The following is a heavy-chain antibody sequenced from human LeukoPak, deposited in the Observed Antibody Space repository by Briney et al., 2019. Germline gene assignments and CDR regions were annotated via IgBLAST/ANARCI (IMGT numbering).Heavy chain of an antibody. CDR3: ARDFRYDYVWGSYRPYGMDV. CDR2: INAGNGNT. V-gene: IGHV1-3*01. Sequence: ASVKVSCKASGYTFTSYAMHWVRQAPGQRLEWMGWINAGNGNTKYSQKFQGRVTITRDTSASTAYVELSSLRSEDTAVYYCARDFRYDYVWGSYRPYGMDVWGQGTTVTVSS. CDR1: GYTFTSYA. J-gene: IGHJ6*02. D-gene: IGHD3-16*02.